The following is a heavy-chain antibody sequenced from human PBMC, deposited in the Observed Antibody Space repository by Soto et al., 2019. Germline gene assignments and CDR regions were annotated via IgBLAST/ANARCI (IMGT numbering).Heavy chain of an antibody. CDR3: ARDGLGGWYVSGTDAFDI. J-gene: IGHJ3*02. Sequence: QVQLVQSGAEVKKPGASVKVSCKASGYTFTSYAISWVRQAPGQGLEWMGWISSHSGNTEYAQNFQGRVTLTRDTSTSTVYMELRSLGSDDTAVYYWARDGLGGWYVSGTDAFDIWGQGTMVTVSS. D-gene: IGHD6-19*01. V-gene: IGHV1-18*01. CDR2: ISSHSGNT. CDR1: GYTFTSYA.